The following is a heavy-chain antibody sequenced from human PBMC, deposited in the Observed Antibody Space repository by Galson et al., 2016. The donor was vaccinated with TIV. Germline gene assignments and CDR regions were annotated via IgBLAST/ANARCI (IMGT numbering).Heavy chain of an antibody. CDR3: ATFSGARGPFDY. V-gene: IGHV1-46*01. J-gene: IGHJ4*02. Sequence: SVKVSCKASGYTLSHYCMHWVRQAPGQGLEWVGVIDPLGGGTTYAPQFQGRVTMTRDTSTSTVYMELTSLKSDDTAVLYCATFSGARGPFDYWGQGTLAAVSS. CDR1: GYTLSHYC. CDR2: IDPLGGGT. D-gene: IGHD2-15*01.